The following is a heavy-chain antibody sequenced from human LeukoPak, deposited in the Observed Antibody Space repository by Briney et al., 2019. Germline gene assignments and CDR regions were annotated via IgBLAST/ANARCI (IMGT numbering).Heavy chain of an antibody. Sequence: SVKVSCKASGYTFTSYAISWVRQAPGQGLEWMGWMIPIFGTANYAQKFQGRVTITADESTSTAYMELSSLRSEDTAVYYCARGSVVAKYARFDYWGPGTLVTASS. V-gene: IGHV1-69*13. CDR3: ARGSVVAKYARFDY. CDR1: GYTFTSYA. CDR2: MIPIFGTA. J-gene: IGHJ4*02. D-gene: IGHD2-15*01.